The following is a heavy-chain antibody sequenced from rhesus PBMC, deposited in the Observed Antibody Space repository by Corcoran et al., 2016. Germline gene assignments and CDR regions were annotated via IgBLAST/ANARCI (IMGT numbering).Heavy chain of an antibody. CDR1: GGSISRGYV. J-gene: IGHJ4*01. V-gene: IGHV4S7*01. CDR3: ARAYYYSGSYYFDY. CDR2: IYSSTGNT. Sequence: QVQLKESGPGLVKPSETLSLTCAVSGGSISRGYVWGWLRQPPGTGLEWIVTIYSSTGNTYYDPSLKSRVTISKDTSKNQFSLKLSSVTAADTAVYYCARAYYYSGSYYFDYWGQGVLVTVSS. D-gene: IGHD3-16*01.